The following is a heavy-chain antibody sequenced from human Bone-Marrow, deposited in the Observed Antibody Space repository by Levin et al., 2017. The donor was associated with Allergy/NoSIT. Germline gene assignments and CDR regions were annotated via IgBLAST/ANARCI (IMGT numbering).Heavy chain of an antibody. CDR1: GFTFSSYA. CDR3: AKGDRYYDFWSGYYSNYYYYYMDV. V-gene: IGHV3-23*01. D-gene: IGHD3-3*01. J-gene: IGHJ6*03. Sequence: PGGSLRLSCAASGFTFSSYAMSWVRQAPGKGLEWVSAISGSGGSTYYADSVKGRFTISRDNSKNTLYLQMNSLRAEDTAVYYCAKGDRYYDFWSGYYSNYYYYYMDVWGKGTTVTVSS. CDR2: ISGSGGST.